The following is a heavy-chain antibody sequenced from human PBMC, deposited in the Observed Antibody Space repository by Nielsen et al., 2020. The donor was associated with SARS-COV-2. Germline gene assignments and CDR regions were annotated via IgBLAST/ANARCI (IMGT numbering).Heavy chain of an antibody. Sequence: GEFLKISCKCSGTIFTSYWISWVHQMCGKGLEWMGRIDPSDSYTNYSPSFHGHVTISADKSISTAYLQWSSLKASDTAMYYCARGLSIATCHMDVWGKGTTVTVSS. CDR2: IDPSDSYT. J-gene: IGHJ6*03. V-gene: IGHV5-10-1*01. CDR1: GTIFTSYW. CDR3: ARGLSIATCHMDV. D-gene: IGHD6-6*01.